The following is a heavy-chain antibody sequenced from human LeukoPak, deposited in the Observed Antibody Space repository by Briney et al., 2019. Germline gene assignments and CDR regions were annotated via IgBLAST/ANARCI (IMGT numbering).Heavy chain of an antibody. V-gene: IGHV5-51*01. J-gene: IGHJ6*02. Sequence: GESLKISFKGSGYSFTSYWIGWVRQMPGKGLGWMGIIYPSDSDTRKSPSFQGQVTISADKSISTAYLQWSSLKASDTAMYYCARHLGESYDDWYYGMDVWGQGTTVTVSS. CDR3: ARHLGESYDDWYYGMDV. CDR1: GYSFTSYW. D-gene: IGHD1-26*01. CDR2: IYPSDSDT.